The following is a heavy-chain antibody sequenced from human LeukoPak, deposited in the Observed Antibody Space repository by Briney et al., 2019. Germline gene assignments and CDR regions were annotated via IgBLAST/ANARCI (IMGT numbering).Heavy chain of an antibody. D-gene: IGHD1-26*01. CDR2: MNQRGSEI. J-gene: IGHJ3*02. CDR1: GFTFSNHW. CDR3: ARESPGLGRAFDI. V-gene: IGHV3-7*01. Sequence: QTGGSLRLSCAASGFTFSNHWMTWVRQAPGKGLEWVANMNQRGSEIYYVDSVRGRFTISRDNAKNLLFLQMNTLRAEDTAVYYCARESPGLGRAFDIWGQGTMVTVSS.